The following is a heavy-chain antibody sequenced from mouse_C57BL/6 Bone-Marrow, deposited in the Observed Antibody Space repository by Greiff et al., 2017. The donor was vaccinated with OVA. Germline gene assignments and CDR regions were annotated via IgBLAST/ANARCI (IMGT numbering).Heavy chain of an antibody. CDR3: AYYYGSSRFAY. D-gene: IGHD1-1*01. Sequence: VQLQQSVAELVRPGASVKLSCTASGFTIKNTYMHWVKQRPEQGLEWIGRIDPANGNTKYAPKFQGKATITADTSSNTAYLQLSSLTSEDTAIYYCAYYYGSSRFAYWGQGTLVTVSA. CDR1: GFTIKNTY. CDR2: IDPANGNT. V-gene: IGHV14-3*01. J-gene: IGHJ3*01.